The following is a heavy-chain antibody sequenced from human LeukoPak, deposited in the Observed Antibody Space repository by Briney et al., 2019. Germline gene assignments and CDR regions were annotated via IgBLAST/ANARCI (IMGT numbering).Heavy chain of an antibody. Sequence: PSETLSLTCAVYGGSFSGYYWSWIRQPPGKGLEWIGEINHSGSTNYNPSLKSRVTISVDTSKNQLSLKLSSVTAADTAVYYCARAVGWQWLVRIDYWGQGTLVTVSS. CDR3: ARAVGWQWLVRIDY. D-gene: IGHD6-19*01. J-gene: IGHJ4*02. CDR2: INHSGST. CDR1: GGSFSGYY. V-gene: IGHV4-34*01.